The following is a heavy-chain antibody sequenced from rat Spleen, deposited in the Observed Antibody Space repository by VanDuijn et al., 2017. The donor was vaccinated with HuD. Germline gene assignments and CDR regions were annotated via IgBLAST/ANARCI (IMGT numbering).Heavy chain of an antibody. CDR3: ARKSDY. J-gene: IGHJ2*01. V-gene: IGHV5-25*01. Sequence: EVQLVESGGGLVQPGRSLKLSCAASGFTFSDYAMAWVRQAPTKGLEWVAYISTGGGSTYYRDSVKGRFTISRDNAKSTLYLQMNSLQTEDTAMYFCARKSDYWGQGVMVTVSS. CDR1: GFTFSDYA. CDR2: ISTGGGST.